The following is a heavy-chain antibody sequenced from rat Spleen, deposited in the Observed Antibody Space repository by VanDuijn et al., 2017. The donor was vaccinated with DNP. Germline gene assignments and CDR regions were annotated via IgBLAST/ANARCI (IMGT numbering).Heavy chain of an antibody. J-gene: IGHJ2*01. V-gene: IGHV5-7*01. CDR1: GFTFSDHN. D-gene: IGHD1-3*01. Sequence: EVQLVESGGGLVQSGRSLKLSCAASGFTFSDHNMAWVRQVPKKGLEWVASSSYDGSRVHYRDSVKGRFTISRDNAKSSLYLQMDSLTSEDTATYYCARRGYGSYFDYWGQGVMVTVSS. CDR2: SSYDGSRV. CDR3: ARRGYGSYFDY.